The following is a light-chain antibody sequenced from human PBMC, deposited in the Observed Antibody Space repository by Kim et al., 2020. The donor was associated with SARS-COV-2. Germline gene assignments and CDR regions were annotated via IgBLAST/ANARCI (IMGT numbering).Light chain of an antibody. CDR3: QQTDRFPLT. J-gene: IGKJ4*01. CDR1: QGISWH. CDR2: AAS. Sequence: DIQMTQCPSSVSASVGDSVTITCRASQGISWHLAWFQQHPGKAPKLLIYAASSLQSGVPARFSGSGSGTDFALTITSLQPEDFATYFCQQTDRFPLTFGGGTKVDIK. V-gene: IGKV1D-12*01.